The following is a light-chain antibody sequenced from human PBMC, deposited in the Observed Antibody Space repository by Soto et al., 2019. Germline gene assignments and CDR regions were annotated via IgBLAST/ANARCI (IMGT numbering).Light chain of an antibody. CDR1: SIGSKS. V-gene: IGLV3-21*02. CDR3: QVWDSSSELWV. J-gene: IGLJ3*02. CDR2: DDN. Sequence: SYELTQPPSVSVAPGQTARIPCGGNSIGSKSVHWYQQKPGQAPVLVVYDDNDRPSGIPERFSGSNSGNTATLTISGVEAGDEADYYCQVWDSSSELWVFGGGTKVTVL.